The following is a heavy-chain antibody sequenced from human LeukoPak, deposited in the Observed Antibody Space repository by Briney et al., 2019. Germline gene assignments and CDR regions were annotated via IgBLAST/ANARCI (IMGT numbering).Heavy chain of an antibody. CDR3: AKDRPDCSSTSCYGSFRTVADY. Sequence: HPGGSLRLSCAASGFTFSSYEMNWVRQAPGKGLEWVSYISSSGSTIYYADAVKGRFTISRDNAKNSLYLQMNSLRAEDTALYYCAKDRPDCSSTSCYGSFRTVADYWGQGTLVTVSS. D-gene: IGHD2-2*01. CDR1: GFTFSSYE. J-gene: IGHJ4*02. CDR2: ISSSGSTI. V-gene: IGHV3-48*03.